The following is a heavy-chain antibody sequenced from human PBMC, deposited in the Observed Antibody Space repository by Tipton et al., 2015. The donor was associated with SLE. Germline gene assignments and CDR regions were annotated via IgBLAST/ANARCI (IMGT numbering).Heavy chain of an antibody. CDR2: IYARGST. CDR3: ARAGSSSWSGGRVWYFDY. Sequence: TLSLTCTVSGGSIGSYYWSWIRQPDGEGLEWIGHIYARGSTNYNPSLKSRVAMSVDTSMSQFSLKLSSVTAADTAVYYCARAGSSSWSGGRVWYFDYWGQGTLVAVSS. CDR1: GGSIGSYY. J-gene: IGHJ4*02. V-gene: IGHV4-4*07. D-gene: IGHD6-13*01.